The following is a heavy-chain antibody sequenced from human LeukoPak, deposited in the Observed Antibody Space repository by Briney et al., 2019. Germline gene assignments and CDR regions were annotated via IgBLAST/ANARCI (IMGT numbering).Heavy chain of an antibody. CDR2: IYHSGST. Sequence: SQTLSLTCTVSGGSISSGGYYWSWIRQPPGQGLVWIGYIYHSGSTYNNPSLKSRVTISVDRSKNQFSLKLSSVTAADTAVYYCARDHKAAAGKGLDYWGQGTLVTVSS. D-gene: IGHD6-13*01. CDR1: GGSISSGGYY. CDR3: ARDHKAAAGKGLDY. V-gene: IGHV4-30-2*01. J-gene: IGHJ4*02.